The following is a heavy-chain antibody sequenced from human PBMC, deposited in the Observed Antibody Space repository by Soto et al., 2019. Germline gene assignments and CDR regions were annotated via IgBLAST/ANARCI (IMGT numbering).Heavy chain of an antibody. CDR3: ASTIAARRAY. V-gene: IGHV4-34*01. CDR1: GGSFSGYY. J-gene: IGHJ4*02. CDR2: INHSGST. D-gene: IGHD6-6*01. Sequence: LSLTCAVYGGSFSGYYWSWIRQPPGKGLEWIGEINHSGSTNYNPSLKSRVTISVDTSKNQFSLKLSSVTAADTAVYYCASTIAARRAYWGQGTLVTVSS.